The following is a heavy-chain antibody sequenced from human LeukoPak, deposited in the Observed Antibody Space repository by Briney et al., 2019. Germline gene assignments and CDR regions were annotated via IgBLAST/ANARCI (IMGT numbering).Heavy chain of an antibody. CDR3: ATSGLSRFGF. CDR2: FSGSGGST. CDR1: GFTLSSYG. V-gene: IGHV3-23*01. Sequence: GGSLRLSCAASGFTLSSYGMHWVRQAPGKGLEWVSAFSGSGGSTYYADSVKGRFTISRDNPKNTLYLQMNNLRAEDTAVYYCATSGLSRFGFWGQGTLVTVSS. J-gene: IGHJ4*02. D-gene: IGHD2/OR15-2a*01.